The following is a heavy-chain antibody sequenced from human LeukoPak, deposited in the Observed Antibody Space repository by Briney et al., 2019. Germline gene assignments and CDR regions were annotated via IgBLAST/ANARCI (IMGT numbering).Heavy chain of an antibody. D-gene: IGHD3-22*01. CDR1: GFTFSSSA. CDR2: ISGSGSGGST. V-gene: IGHV3-23*01. J-gene: IGHJ4*02. Sequence: GGSLRLSCAASGFTFSSSAMSWVRQAPGKGLEWVSSISGSGSGGSTYYADSVKGRFTISRDNSKNTLYLQMNSLRAEDTALYYCAKHYDSSGYYYDYWGQGTLVTVSS. CDR3: AKHYDSSGYYYDY.